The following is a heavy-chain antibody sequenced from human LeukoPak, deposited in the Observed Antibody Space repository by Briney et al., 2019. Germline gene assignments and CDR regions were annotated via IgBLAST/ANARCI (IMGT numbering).Heavy chain of an antibody. CDR1: GGTFSSYA. J-gene: IGHJ4*02. CDR2: ISAYNGNT. V-gene: IGHV1-18*01. CDR3: ARDPPHLCSSTSCFGDY. Sequence: ASVKVSCKASGGTFSSYAISWVRQAPGQGLEWMGWISAYNGNTNYAQKIQGRVTMTTDTSTNTAYMELRSLRSDDTAVYYCARDPPHLCSSTSCFGDYWGQGTLVTVSS. D-gene: IGHD2-2*01.